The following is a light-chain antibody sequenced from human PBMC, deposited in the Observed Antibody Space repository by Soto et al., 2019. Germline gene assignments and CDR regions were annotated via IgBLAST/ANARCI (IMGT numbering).Light chain of an antibody. J-gene: IGLJ3*02. Sequence: QSALTQPASVSGSPGQSITISCTGTSGDVGGYKYVSWYQHHPGKAPKRIIYDVTSRPSGISYRFSGSKSGNPASLTISGLQAEDDADYYCSSYTSSSTWVFGGGTKLTVL. CDR1: SGDVGGYKY. V-gene: IGLV2-14*01. CDR2: DVT. CDR3: SSYTSSSTWV.